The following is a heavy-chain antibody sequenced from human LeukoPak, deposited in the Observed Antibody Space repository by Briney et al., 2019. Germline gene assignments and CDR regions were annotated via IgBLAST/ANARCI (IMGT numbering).Heavy chain of an antibody. CDR3: ARDQEVATTG. V-gene: IGHV3-11*06. CDR1: GFSFSDYY. Sequence: GGSLRLSCAASGFSFSDYYMSWIRQAPGKGLEWVSKISSSSSYKNYADSVKGRFTISRDNAKNSLYLQMNSLRAEDTAVYYCARDQEVATTGWGQGTLVTVSS. D-gene: IGHD5-12*01. J-gene: IGHJ4*02. CDR2: ISSSSSYK.